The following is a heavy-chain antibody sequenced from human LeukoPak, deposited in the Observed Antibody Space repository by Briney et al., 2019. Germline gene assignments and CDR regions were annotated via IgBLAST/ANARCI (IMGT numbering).Heavy chain of an antibody. J-gene: IGHJ6*03. CDR1: GFTVSSNY. V-gene: IGHV3-66*02. CDR2: IYSGGST. D-gene: IGHD4-23*01. CDR3: ARPVVPDPNYYYMDV. Sequence: PGGSLRLSCAASGFTVSSNYMSWVRQAPGKGLEWVSVIYSGGSTYYADSVKGRFTISRDNSKNTLYLQMNSLRAEDTAVCYCARPVVPDPNYYYMDVWGKGTTVTVSS.